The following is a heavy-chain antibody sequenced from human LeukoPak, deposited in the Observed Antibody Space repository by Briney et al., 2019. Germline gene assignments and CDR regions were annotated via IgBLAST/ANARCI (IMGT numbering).Heavy chain of an antibody. V-gene: IGHV4-59*01. CDR2: IYYSGST. J-gene: IGHJ4*02. CDR1: GGSISSYY. Sequence: PSETLSLTCTVSGGSISSYYWSWIRQPPGKGLEWIGYIYYSGSTNYNLSLKSRVTISVDTSKNQFSLKLSSVTAADTAVYYCARVELLGSSGWPFDYWGQGTLVTVSS. CDR3: ARVELLGSSGWPFDY. D-gene: IGHD6-19*01.